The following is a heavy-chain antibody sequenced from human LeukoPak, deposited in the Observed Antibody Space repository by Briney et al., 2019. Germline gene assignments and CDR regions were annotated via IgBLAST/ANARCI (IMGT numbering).Heavy chain of an antibody. Sequence: SVKVSCKASGGTFSSYAISWVRHAPGQGLEWMGGIIPIFGTANYAQKFQGRVTITADESTSTAYMELSSLRSEDTAVYYCATGSYYYGSGSYYPWGYFDYWGQGTLVTVSS. CDR3: ATGSYYYGSGSYYPWGYFDY. D-gene: IGHD3-10*01. CDR2: IIPIFGTA. V-gene: IGHV1-69*01. CDR1: GGTFSSYA. J-gene: IGHJ4*02.